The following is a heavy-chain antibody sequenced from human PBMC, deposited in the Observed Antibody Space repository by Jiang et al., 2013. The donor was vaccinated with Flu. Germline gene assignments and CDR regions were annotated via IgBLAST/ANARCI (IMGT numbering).Heavy chain of an antibody. CDR2: INHSGGT. V-gene: IGHV4-34*01. D-gene: IGHD1-14*01. Sequence: LLKPSETLSLTCAVYGGSFSNYYWNWIRQPPGKGLEWIGEINHSGGTNYNPSLKSRVIISADTSKNQFSLKLSSVTAADTAVYYCARGNPRGWAPTYYGMDVWGQGTTVTVSS. J-gene: IGHJ6*02. CDR1: GGSFSNYY. CDR3: ARGNPRGWAPTYYGMDV.